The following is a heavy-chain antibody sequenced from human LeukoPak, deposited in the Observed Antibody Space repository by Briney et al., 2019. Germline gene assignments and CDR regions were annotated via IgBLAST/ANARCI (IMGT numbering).Heavy chain of an antibody. CDR2: ISYDGSNK. CDR1: GFTFSSYG. D-gene: IGHD6-19*01. Sequence: GRSLRLSCAASGFTFSSYGMHWVRQAPGKGLEWVAVISYDGSNKYYADPVKGRFTISRDNSKNMLYLQMNSLRAEDTAVYYCASTAWEWLSSGYFQHWGQGTLVTVSS. CDR3: ASTAWEWLSSGYFQH. J-gene: IGHJ1*01. V-gene: IGHV3-30*03.